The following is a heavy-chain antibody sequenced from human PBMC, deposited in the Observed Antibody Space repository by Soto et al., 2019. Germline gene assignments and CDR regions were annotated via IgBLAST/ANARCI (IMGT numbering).Heavy chain of an antibody. V-gene: IGHV3-30*18. J-gene: IGHJ6*02. CDR3: AKAILAATIGPYAMDV. Sequence: QVQLVESGGGVVQPGASLRVSCAASGFDFNSYAMHWVRQAPGKGLEWLGVVSNDGSNVYYADFVKGRFTISSDRSKNSLIWHGDRLRGDDTGTNYGAKAILAATIGPYAMDVWGQGTTVTVS. CDR1: GFDFNSYA. CDR2: VSNDGSNV. D-gene: IGHD1-26*01.